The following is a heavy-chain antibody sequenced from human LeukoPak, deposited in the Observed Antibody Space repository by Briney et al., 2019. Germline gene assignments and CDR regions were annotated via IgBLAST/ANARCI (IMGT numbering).Heavy chain of an antibody. Sequence: SESLSLTCTASGCSISSYYLSWIRQAPGKGLEWIGYIYYSGSTNYNASLKSRLTISVDTSKNQFSLKLSSVTAADTAVYYCATYGGDAVSYYYHMDVWGTGTTVTVSS. CDR3: ATYGGDAVSYYYHMDV. V-gene: IGHV4-59*01. CDR2: IYYSGST. J-gene: IGHJ6*03. D-gene: IGHD2-21*02. CDR1: GCSISSYY.